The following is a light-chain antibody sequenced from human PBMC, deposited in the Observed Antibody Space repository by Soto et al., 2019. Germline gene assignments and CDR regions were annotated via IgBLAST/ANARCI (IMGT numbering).Light chain of an antibody. V-gene: IGKV1-9*01. Sequence: ASQTLSRNDLAWYQQKPGKAPKALIYGASTLQSGVRSRFSGSEAGAEFTLRISSLQPEDSATYCCPQLQSCAITFGQGTRLDIK. CDR3: PQLQSCAIT. J-gene: IGKJ5*01. CDR1: QTLSRN. CDR2: GAS.